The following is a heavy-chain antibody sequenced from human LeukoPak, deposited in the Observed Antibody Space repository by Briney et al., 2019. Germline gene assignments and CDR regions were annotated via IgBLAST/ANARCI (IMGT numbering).Heavy chain of an antibody. V-gene: IGHV3-30-3*01. J-gene: IGHJ6*04. Sequence: GGSLRLSCAASGFTFSSYAMHWVRQAPGKGLEWVAVISYDGSNKYYADSVKGRFTISRDNSKSTLYLHMNSLRAEDTAVYYCARSLIVLLPTAPHYYYYYAMDVWGKGTTVTVSS. CDR1: GFTFSSYA. CDR3: ARSLIVLLPTAPHYYYYYAMDV. D-gene: IGHD2-2*01. CDR2: ISYDGSNK.